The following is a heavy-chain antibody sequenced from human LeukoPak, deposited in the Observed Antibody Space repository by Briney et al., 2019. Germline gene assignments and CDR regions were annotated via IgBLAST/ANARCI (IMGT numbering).Heavy chain of an antibody. CDR1: GCSISSGYF. Sequence: SETLSLTCTDSGCSISSGYFWGWIRQPPGKGLEWIAIIHSGESPYYSPSLESRVTMAIDTSKNQLSLKLNSVTAADTAVYYCARGGGVRTGSVWRPGNWFDPWGQGTLVIVSS. D-gene: IGHD3-16*01. CDR2: IHSGESP. V-gene: IGHV4-38-2*02. J-gene: IGHJ5*02. CDR3: ARGGGVRTGSVWRPGNWFDP.